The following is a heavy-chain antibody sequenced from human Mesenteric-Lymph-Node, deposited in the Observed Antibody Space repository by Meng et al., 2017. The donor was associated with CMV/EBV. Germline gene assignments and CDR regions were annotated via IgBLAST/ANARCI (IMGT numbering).Heavy chain of an antibody. CDR3: AKDFGGLWYCSSTSCLYYYGMDV. CDR1: GFTFSTYD. Sequence: GGSLRLSCAASGFTFSTYDMHWVRQTPGKGLEWVSGFGTAGGTYYPDSVKGRFTISRENAKNSLYLQMNSLRAEDTAVYYCAKDFGGLWYCSSTSCLYYYGMDVWGQGTTVTVSS. V-gene: IGHV3-13*01. D-gene: IGHD2-2*01. CDR2: FGTAGGT. J-gene: IGHJ6*02.